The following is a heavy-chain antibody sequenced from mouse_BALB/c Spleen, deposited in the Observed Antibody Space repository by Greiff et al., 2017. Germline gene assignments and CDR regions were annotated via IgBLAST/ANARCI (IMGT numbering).Heavy chain of an antibody. CDR2: ISIYYDNT. D-gene: IGHD2-1*01. V-gene: IGHV1-67*01. CDR3: ARAPLYGNYLYYFDY. J-gene: IGHJ2*01. CDR1: GYTFTDYA. Sequence: VQLQQSGPELVRPGESVKISCKGSGYTFTDYAMHWVKQSHAKSLEWIGVISIYYDNTNYNQKFKGKATMTVDKSSSTAYMELARLTSEDSAIYYCARAPLYGNYLYYFDYGGQGTTLTVSS.